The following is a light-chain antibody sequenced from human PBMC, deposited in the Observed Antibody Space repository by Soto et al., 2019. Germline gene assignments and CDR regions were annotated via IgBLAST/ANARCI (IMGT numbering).Light chain of an antibody. CDR1: QTISSW. CDR3: QQFNNYPLT. J-gene: IGKJ4*01. V-gene: IGKV1-5*03. CDR2: KAS. Sequence: DIQMTQSPSTLSGSVGDRVTITCRASQTISSWLAWYQQKPGKAPKLLIYKASTLKSGVPSRFSGSGSGTEFTLTISSLQPDDFATYSCQQFNNYPLTLGGGTKVDIK.